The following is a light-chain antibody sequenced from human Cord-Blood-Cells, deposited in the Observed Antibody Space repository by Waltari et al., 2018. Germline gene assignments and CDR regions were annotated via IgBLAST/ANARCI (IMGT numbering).Light chain of an antibody. V-gene: IGLV2-14*01. J-gene: IGLJ3*02. CDR2: DVS. CDR1: SSDVGGYNS. Sequence: QSALTQPASVSGSPGQSITISCTGTSSDVGGYNSVSWYQQHPAKAPKLMIYDVSNRPSGFSNRFAGSKSGNTASLTISGLQAEDEADYYCSSYTSSSTVFGGGTKLTVL. CDR3: SSYTSSSTV.